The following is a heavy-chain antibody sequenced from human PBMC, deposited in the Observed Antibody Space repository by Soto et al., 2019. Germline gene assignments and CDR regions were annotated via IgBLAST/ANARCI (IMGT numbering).Heavy chain of an antibody. D-gene: IGHD3-16*02. CDR3: ARGSARGEYDYIWGSYRHPPRSAFDI. CDR1: GGSISSSSYY. V-gene: IGHV4-39*01. Sequence: QLQLQESGPGLVKPSETLSLTCTVSGGSISSSSYYWGWIRQPPGKGLEWIGSIYYSGSTYYNPSLKSRVTISVDTSKNQFSLKLSSVTAADTAVYYCARGSARGEYDYIWGSYRHPPRSAFDIWGQGTMVTVSS. J-gene: IGHJ3*02. CDR2: IYYSGST.